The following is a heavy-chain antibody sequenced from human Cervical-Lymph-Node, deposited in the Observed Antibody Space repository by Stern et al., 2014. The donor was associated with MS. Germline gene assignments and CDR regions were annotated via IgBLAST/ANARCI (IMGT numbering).Heavy chain of an antibody. CDR1: GFSFSSLD. CDR2: IRTRGGLT. J-gene: IGHJ5*02. V-gene: IGHV3-23*04. Sequence: EVQLVESGGYLVQPGGSLRLSCTVSGFSFSSLDMTWVRQAPGKGLEWVSSIRTRGGLTYYAHSVKGRFTVSRDNSKSTLYLQMNSLRAEDTAVYFCAKVVEMVTTPNYFDPWGQGTPVTVSP. CDR3: AKVVEMVTTPNYFDP. D-gene: IGHD4-17*01.